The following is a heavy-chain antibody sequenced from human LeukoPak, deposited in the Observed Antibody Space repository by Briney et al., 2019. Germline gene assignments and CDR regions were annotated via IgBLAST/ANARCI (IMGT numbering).Heavy chain of an antibody. J-gene: IGHJ3*02. V-gene: IGHV1-8*03. CDR1: GYTFTSYD. CDR3: ASYCSSTSCYGYAFDI. CDR2: MNPNSGNT. D-gene: IGHD2-2*01. Sequence: ASVKVSCKASGYTFTSYDINWVRQATGQGLEWMGWMNPNSGNTGYAQKFQGRVTITRNTSISTAYMELSSLRSEDTAVYYCASYCSSTSCYGYAFDIWGQGTMVTVSP.